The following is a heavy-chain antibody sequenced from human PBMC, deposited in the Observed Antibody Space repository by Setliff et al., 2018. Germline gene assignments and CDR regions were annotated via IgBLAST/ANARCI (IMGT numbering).Heavy chain of an antibody. Sequence: ASVKVSCKASGYTFAGYYIHWVRQTPGQGLEWMGHINPIGGGATYAQKFHGRVTMTRDSSTSTVYMELNSLGADDTAIYFCARDLNRWFGEFAFDIWGRGTMVTVSS. D-gene: IGHD3-10*01. V-gene: IGHV1-2*06. CDR1: GYTFAGYY. CDR2: INPIGGGA. J-gene: IGHJ3*02. CDR3: ARDLNRWFGEFAFDI.